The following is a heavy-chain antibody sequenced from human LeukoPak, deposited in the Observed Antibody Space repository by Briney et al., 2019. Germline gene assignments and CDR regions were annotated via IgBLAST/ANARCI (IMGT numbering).Heavy chain of an antibody. V-gene: IGHV3-9*01. D-gene: IGHD1-26*01. J-gene: IGHJ4*02. Sequence: GRSLRLSCAASGFTFDDYVMHWVRQSPGKGLEWVSGISWNSDSIAYADSVKGRFTISRDNAKSSLYLQMNSLRGEDTAFYFCAKGSGSYSSSFLDYWGQGTLVTVSS. CDR2: ISWNSDSI. CDR1: GFTFDDYV. CDR3: AKGSGSYSSSFLDY.